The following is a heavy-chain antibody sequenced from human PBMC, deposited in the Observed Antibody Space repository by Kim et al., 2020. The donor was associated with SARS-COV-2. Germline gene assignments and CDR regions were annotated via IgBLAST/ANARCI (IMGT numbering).Heavy chain of an antibody. CDR3: AILSGSEYHYYYGMDV. CDR2: MNPNSGNT. V-gene: IGHV1-8*01. J-gene: IGHJ6*02. CDR1: GYTFTSYD. Sequence: ASVKVSCKASGYTFTSYDINWVRQATGQGLEWMGWMNPNSGNTGYAQKFQGRVTMTRNTSISTAYMELSSLRSEDTAVYYCAILSGSEYHYYYGMDVWGQGTTVTVSS. D-gene: IGHD3-10*01.